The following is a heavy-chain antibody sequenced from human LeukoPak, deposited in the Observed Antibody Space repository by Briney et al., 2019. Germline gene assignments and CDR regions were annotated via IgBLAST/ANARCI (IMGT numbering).Heavy chain of an antibody. J-gene: IGHJ4*02. CDR2: IYYSGST. Sequence: SETLSLTCPVSGGSISSYYWSWIRPPPGKGLEWIGYIYYSGSTNYNPSLKSRVTIPVDTSKNQFSLKLSSVTAADTAVYYCARLSSGSSSWYDIDYWGQGTLVTVSS. CDR1: GGSISSYY. V-gene: IGHV4-59*08. CDR3: ARLSSGSSSWYDIDY. D-gene: IGHD6-13*01.